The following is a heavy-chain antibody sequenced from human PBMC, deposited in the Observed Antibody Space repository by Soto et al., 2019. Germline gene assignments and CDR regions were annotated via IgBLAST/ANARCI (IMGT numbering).Heavy chain of an antibody. Sequence: SVKVSCKASGGTFSSYAISWVRQAPGQGLEWMGGIIPIFGTANYAQKFQGRVTITADESTSTAYMELSSLRSEDTAVCYCQYYYDSSGYQGPPYGMDVWGQGTTVTVSS. D-gene: IGHD3-22*01. CDR1: GGTFSSYA. CDR3: QYYYDSSGYQGPPYGMDV. V-gene: IGHV1-69*13. CDR2: IIPIFGTA. J-gene: IGHJ6*02.